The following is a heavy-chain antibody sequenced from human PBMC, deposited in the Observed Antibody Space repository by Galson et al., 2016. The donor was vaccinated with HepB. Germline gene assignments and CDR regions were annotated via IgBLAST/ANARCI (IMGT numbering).Heavy chain of an antibody. V-gene: IGHV1-3*01. D-gene: IGHD1-26*01. CDR2: TNPGNGDT. CDR1: GYTFTNYA. J-gene: IGHJ4*02. Sequence: SVKVSCKAPGYTFTNYAMHWVRQAPGQGLEWMGWTNPGNGDTKYSQKFQGRVTISRDTSASTAYMELRSLISEDTAVYYCAREGSYYTLDYWGQGTLVTVSS. CDR3: AREGSYYTLDY.